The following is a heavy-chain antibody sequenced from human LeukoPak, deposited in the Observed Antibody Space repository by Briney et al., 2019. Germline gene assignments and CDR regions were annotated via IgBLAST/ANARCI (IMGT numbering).Heavy chain of an antibody. Sequence: GGSLRLSCAASGFTFSSYSMNWVRQAPGKGLEWVSAISGSGGSTYYADSVKGRFTISRDNSKNTLYLQMNSLKTEDTAVYYCTTGHIVVVTTDFDYWGQGTLVTVSS. CDR3: TTGHIVVVTTDFDY. CDR1: GFTFSSYS. D-gene: IGHD2-21*02. J-gene: IGHJ4*02. V-gene: IGHV3-23*01. CDR2: ISGSGGST.